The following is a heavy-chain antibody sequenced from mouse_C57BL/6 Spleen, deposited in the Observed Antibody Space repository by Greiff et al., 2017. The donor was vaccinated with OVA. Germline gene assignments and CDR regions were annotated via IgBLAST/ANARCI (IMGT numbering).Heavy chain of an antibody. D-gene: IGHD2-4*01. CDR2: ISYSGST. Sequence: EVKLVESGPGMVKPSQSLSLTCTVTGYSITSGYDWHWIRHFPGNKLEWMGYISYSGSTNYNPSLKSRISITHDTSKNHFFLKLNSVTTEDTATYYCARGDYDSGYFDYWGQGTTLTVSS. J-gene: IGHJ2*01. CDR3: ARGDYDSGYFDY. V-gene: IGHV3-1*01. CDR1: GYSITSGYD.